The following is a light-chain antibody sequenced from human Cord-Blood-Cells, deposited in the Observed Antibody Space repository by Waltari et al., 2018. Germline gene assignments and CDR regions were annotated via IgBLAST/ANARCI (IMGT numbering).Light chain of an antibody. Sequence: QSALTQPASVSGSPGQSITIPCTGTSSDVGGYNYVSWYQQHPGKAPKLMIYDVSKRPSGVSNRFSGSKSGNTASLTISGLQAEDEADYYCSSYTSSSTWVLGGGTKLTVL. CDR1: SSDVGGYNY. CDR2: DVS. CDR3: SSYTSSSTWV. J-gene: IGLJ3*02. V-gene: IGLV2-14*01.